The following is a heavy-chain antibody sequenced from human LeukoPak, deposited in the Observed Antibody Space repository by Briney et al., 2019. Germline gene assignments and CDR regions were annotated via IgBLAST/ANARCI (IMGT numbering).Heavy chain of an antibody. V-gene: IGHV1-69*05. CDR3: ARSPHYGGKPYGFDY. CDR1: GGTFSSYA. Sequence: GASVKVSCKASGGTFSSYAISWVRQAPGQGLKWMGGIIPIFGTANYAQKFQGRVTITTDESTSTAYMELSSLRSEDTAVYYCARSPHYGGKPYGFDYWGQGTLVTVSS. D-gene: IGHD4-23*01. J-gene: IGHJ4*02. CDR2: IIPIFGTA.